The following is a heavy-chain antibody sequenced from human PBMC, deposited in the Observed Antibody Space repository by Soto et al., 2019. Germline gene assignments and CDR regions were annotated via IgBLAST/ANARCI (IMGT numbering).Heavy chain of an antibody. V-gene: IGHV3-48*02. J-gene: IGHJ6*02. CDR2: ITNTGETI. CDR1: GFTFSTYS. Sequence: PWGSLRLSCAGSGFTFSTYSMDWVRQAPGKGLEWISYITNTGETIYYADSVRGRFTISRDNAKNALFLQMNSLRDEDTAVYYCARDGDRGYDMDVWGQGTTVTVSS. CDR3: ARDGDRGYDMDV.